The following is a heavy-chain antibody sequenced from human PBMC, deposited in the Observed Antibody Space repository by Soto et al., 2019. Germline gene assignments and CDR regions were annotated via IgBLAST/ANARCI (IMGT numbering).Heavy chain of an antibody. CDR2: INAGNGNT. J-gene: IGHJ5*02. CDR3: AGGFSGGAADWFDP. V-gene: IGHV1-3*01. D-gene: IGHD2-15*01. Sequence: QVQLVQSGAEVKKPGASVKVSCKASGYTFTSYAMHWVRQAPGQRLEWLGWINAGNGNTKFSQKYQGRVTITRDTAASTAYMEMSSLRSEDTAVYYCAGGFSGGAADWFDPWGQGTLVTVSS. CDR1: GYTFTSYA.